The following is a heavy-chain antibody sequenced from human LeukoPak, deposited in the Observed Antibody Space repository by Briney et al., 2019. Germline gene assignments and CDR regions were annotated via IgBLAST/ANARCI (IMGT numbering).Heavy chain of an antibody. CDR2: IYYSGST. CDR3: ARHSYYGSGNWFDP. V-gene: IGHV4-59*08. D-gene: IGHD3-10*01. J-gene: IGHJ5*02. Sequence: PSETLSLTCSVSGGSISSYYWSWIRQPPGKGLEWIGYIYYSGSTNYNPSLTSRATISVDTSKHQLSLKLSSVTAADTAVYYCARHSYYGSGNWFDPWGQGTLVTVSS. CDR1: GGSISSYY.